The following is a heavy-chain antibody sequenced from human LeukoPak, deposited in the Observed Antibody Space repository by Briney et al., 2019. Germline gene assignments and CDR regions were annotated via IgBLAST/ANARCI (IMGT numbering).Heavy chain of an antibody. CDR2: MYTSGDI. Sequence: PGGSMRLSCVASGLVLSRKYVTWVRQVPGEGLEWVSIMYTSGDIYYADSVKGRFTLHRDDSKNTLYLQMNSLRVEDTAVYYCALPDIYTTGWYDFWGQGTLVTVSS. CDR1: GLVLSRKY. CDR3: ALPDIYTTGWYDF. J-gene: IGHJ4*02. V-gene: IGHV3-66*01. D-gene: IGHD6-19*01.